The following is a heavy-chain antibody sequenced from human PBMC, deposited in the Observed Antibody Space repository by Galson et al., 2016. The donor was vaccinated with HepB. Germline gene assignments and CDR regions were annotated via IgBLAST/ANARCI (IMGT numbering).Heavy chain of an antibody. Sequence: TLSLTCAVSGDSISSGSHYWSWIRQSAGKGLEWVGRIYNRGPTGTNFNPSLKSRVAISLDMAQNQFSLKMTSVTAADTAVYYCARGSGYNNGYYGGYYFDYWGLGTEVIVSA. CDR1: GDSISSGSHY. D-gene: IGHD3-3*01. CDR3: ARGSGYNNGYYGGYYFDY. J-gene: IGHJ4*02. CDR2: IYNRG. V-gene: IGHV4-61*02.